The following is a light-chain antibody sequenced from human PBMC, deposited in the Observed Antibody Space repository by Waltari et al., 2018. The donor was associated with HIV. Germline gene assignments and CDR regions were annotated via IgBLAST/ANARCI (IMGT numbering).Light chain of an antibody. CDR2: AAS. Sequence: DIQMTQSPSSLSASVGDRVTITCRTSQTISDFLNWYQQKPGKAPKLLIYAASSLQSGVPSRFSGSGSGTDFTLTISSLQPEDFATYYCQQSYMSWTFGQGTRVEIK. V-gene: IGKV1-39*01. J-gene: IGKJ1*01. CDR3: QQSYMSWT. CDR1: QTISDF.